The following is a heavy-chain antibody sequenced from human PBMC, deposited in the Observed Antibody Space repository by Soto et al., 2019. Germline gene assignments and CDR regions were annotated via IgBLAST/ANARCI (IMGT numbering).Heavy chain of an antibody. CDR1: GYTFTSYA. CDR2: INPNSGGT. J-gene: IGHJ4*02. Sequence: QVQLVQSGAEVKKPGASVKVSCKASGYTFTSYAMHWVRQAPGQRLEWMGWINPNSGGTNYAQKFQGRVTMTRDTSISTAYMELSRLRSDDTAVYYCARPLGRSYYFDYWGQGTLVTVSS. V-gene: IGHV1-2*02. D-gene: IGHD3-16*02. CDR3: ARPLGRSYYFDY.